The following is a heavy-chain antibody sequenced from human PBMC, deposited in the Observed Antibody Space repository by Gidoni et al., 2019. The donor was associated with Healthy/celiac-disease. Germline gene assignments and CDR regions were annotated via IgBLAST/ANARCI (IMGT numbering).Heavy chain of an antibody. D-gene: IGHD5-12*01. V-gene: IGHV3-48*03. CDR3: ARDLDPEMATGYYYYYGMDV. Sequence: EVQLVESGGGLVQPGGSLRLSCAASGFTFSSYEMNWVRQAPGKGLEWVSYISSSGSTIYYADSVKGRFTISRDNAKNSLYLQMNSLRAEDTAVYYCARDLDPEMATGYYYYYGMDVWGQGTTVTVSS. J-gene: IGHJ6*02. CDR2: ISSSGSTI. CDR1: GFTFSSYE.